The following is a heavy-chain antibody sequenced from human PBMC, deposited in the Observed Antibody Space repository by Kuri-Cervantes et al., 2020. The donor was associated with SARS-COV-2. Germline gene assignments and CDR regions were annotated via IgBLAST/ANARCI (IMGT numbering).Heavy chain of an antibody. V-gene: IGHV4-4*02. CDR2: IYHSGST. CDR1: GGSISSNW. J-gene: IGHJ4*02. CDR3: AGSITGTTVPEGFDY. D-gene: IGHD1-7*01. Sequence: GSLRLSCVVSGGSISSNWWTWVRHPPGKGLEWIGEIYHSGSTNYNPSLKSRVTISVDTSKNQFSLKLSSVTAADTAVYYCAGSITGTTVPEGFDYWGQGTLVTVSS.